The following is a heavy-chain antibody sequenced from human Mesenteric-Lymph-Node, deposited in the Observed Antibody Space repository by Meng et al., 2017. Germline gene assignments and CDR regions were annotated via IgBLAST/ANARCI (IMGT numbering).Heavy chain of an antibody. V-gene: IGHV1-8*01. J-gene: IGHJ4*02. CDR2: MTPHPRNT. Sequence: YGASVKKPGAAVPVSCQASGYTFTSYAITWVRQATGQGLEWMRFMTPHPRNTGHAQKFQGRVTMPRNTSISTAYMELSSLRSEDTAVYYCASTSPQFDYWGQGTLVTVSS. CDR3: ASTSPQFDY. CDR1: GYTFTSYA. D-gene: IGHD3-16*01.